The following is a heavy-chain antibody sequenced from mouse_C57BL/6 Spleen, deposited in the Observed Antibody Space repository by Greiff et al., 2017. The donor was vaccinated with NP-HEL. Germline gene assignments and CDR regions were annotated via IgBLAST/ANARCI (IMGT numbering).Heavy chain of an antibody. CDR2: INPNNGGT. CDR1: GYTFTDYY. CDR3: ARQSNPGHAMDY. Sequence: EVQLQQSGPELVKPGASVKISCKASGYTFTDYYMNWVKQSHGKSLEWIGDINPNNGGTSYNQKFKGKATLTVDKSSSTAYMELRSLTSEDSAVYYCARQSNPGHAMDYWGQGTSVTVSS. V-gene: IGHV1-26*01. J-gene: IGHJ4*01.